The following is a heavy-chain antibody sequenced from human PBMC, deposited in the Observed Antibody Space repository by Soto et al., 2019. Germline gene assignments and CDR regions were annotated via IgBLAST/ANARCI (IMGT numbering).Heavy chain of an antibody. Sequence: SETPSLTCSVSGGTINSGDYFWSWIRQPPGKGLEWIGSIFYTGSTYYSPSLKSRASMSMDTSKNQFSLKLSSVTAADTAVYYCARGGRGYYGMDVWGQGTTVTVPS. CDR2: IFYTGST. J-gene: IGHJ6*02. V-gene: IGHV4-30-4*02. CDR1: GGTINSGDYF. CDR3: ARGGRGYYGMDV. D-gene: IGHD1-26*01.